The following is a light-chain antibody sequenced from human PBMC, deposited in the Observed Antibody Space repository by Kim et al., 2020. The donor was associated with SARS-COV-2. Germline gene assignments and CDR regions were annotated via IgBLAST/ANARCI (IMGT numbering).Light chain of an antibody. Sequence: DIQMTQSPSSLSASVGDRVTITCRTSQNITNYLNWYQQKPGKAPKVLIYGASSLHSGVPSRFSGSGSVTDFSLTINSLQPEDFATYYCQQSYSTPRTFGGGAKGDIK. CDR1: QNITNY. V-gene: IGKV1-39*01. J-gene: IGKJ4*01. CDR3: QQSYSTPRT. CDR2: GAS.